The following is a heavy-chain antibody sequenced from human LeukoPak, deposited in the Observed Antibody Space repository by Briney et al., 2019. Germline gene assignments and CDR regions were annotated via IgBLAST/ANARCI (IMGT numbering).Heavy chain of an antibody. D-gene: IGHD6-13*01. CDR2: FDPEDGET. V-gene: IGHV1-24*01. CDR1: GYTLTELS. J-gene: IGHJ5*01. Sequence: ASVKVSCKVSGYTLTELSMHWVRQAPGKGLEWMGGFDPEDGETIYAQKFQGRVTMTEDTSTDTAYMELSSLRSEDTAVYYCATAQSSWYQDWFDPWGQGTLVTVSS. CDR3: ATAQSSWYQDWFDP.